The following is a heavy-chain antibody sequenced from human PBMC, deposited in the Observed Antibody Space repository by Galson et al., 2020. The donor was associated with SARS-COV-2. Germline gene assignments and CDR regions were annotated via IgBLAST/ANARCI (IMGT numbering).Heavy chain of an antibody. Sequence: GGSLRLSCAASGFTFSDYYMSWIRQAPGKGLEWVSYISSSSSYTNYADSVKGRFTISRDNAKNSLYLQMNSLRAEDTAVYYCARHGGGDYYDSSGYSYYYYYGMDVWGQGTTVTVSS. J-gene: IGHJ6*02. V-gene: IGHV3-11*06. CDR2: ISSSSSYT. CDR1: GFTFSDYY. D-gene: IGHD3-22*01. CDR3: ARHGGGDYYDSSGYSYYYYYGMDV.